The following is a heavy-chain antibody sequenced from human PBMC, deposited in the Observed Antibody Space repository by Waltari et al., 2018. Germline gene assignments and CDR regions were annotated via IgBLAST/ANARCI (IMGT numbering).Heavy chain of an antibody. CDR2: IKQDASEE. V-gene: IGHV3-7*01. J-gene: IGHJ6*02. Sequence: EMQLVESGGGLVQPGGSVRLSCSPSGFTLGSAWMSWVRQAPGKGLEWVANIKQDASEEYYVDSVKGRFTISKDNAKNSLSLQMNSLRAEDTAVYYCATGSTARGYYGMDVWGQGTTVTVSS. CDR3: ATGSTARGYYGMDV. CDR1: GFTLGSAW. D-gene: IGHD3-10*01.